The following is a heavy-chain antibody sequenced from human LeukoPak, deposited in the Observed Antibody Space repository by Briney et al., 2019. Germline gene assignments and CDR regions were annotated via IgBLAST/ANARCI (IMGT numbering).Heavy chain of an antibody. V-gene: IGHV3-73*01. CDR1: GFTLSGSA. J-gene: IGHJ4*02. CDR2: IRSKANSYAT. CDR3: TRHSTVTTP. Sequence: PGGSLRLSCAASGFTLSGSAMHWVRQASGKGLEWVGRIRSKANSYATAYAASVKGRFTISRDDSKNTAYLQMNSLKTEDTAVYYCTRHSTVTTPWGQGTLVTVSS. D-gene: IGHD4-11*01.